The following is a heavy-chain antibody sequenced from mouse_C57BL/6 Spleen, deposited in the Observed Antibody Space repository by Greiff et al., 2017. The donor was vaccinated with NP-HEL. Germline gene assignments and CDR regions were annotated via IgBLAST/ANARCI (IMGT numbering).Heavy chain of an antibody. D-gene: IGHD2-1*01. CDR3: TRYGSGNPFAY. CDR1: GYTFTDYE. Sequence: QVQLQQSGAELVRPGASVTLSCKASGYTFTDYEMHWVKQTPVHGLEWIGAIDPETGGTAYNQKFKGKAILTADKSSSTAYMELRSLTSEDSAVYYCTRYGSGNPFAYWGQGTLVTVSA. V-gene: IGHV1-15*01. CDR2: IDPETGGT. J-gene: IGHJ3*01.